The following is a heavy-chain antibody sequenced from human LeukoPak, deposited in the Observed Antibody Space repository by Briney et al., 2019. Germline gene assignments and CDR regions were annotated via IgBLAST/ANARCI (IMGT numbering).Heavy chain of an antibody. Sequence: SDTLSLTCTVSGDSVSDYPWSWIRQPAGKGLEWIGRIYTSGSTNYNPSLKSRVTISVDTSKNQFSLKLSSVTAADTAVYYCARQTIAAAGSGWFDPWGQGTLVTVSS. CDR1: GDSVSDYP. CDR3: ARQTIAAAGSGWFDP. V-gene: IGHV4-4*07. CDR2: IYTSGST. D-gene: IGHD6-13*01. J-gene: IGHJ5*02.